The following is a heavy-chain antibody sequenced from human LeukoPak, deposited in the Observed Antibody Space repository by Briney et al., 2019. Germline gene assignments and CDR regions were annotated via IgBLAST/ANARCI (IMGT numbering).Heavy chain of an antibody. J-gene: IGHJ4*02. CDR3: ARVTYGSGTYGAFDY. CDR2: IRYDGSNK. Sequence: GGSLRLSCAASGFTFSTYGMHWVRQAPGKGLEWVAFIRYDGSNKYYADSVKGRFTISRDNSKNTLYPQMNSLRAEDTAVYYCARVTYGSGTYGAFDYWGQGTLVTVSS. D-gene: IGHD3-10*01. CDR1: GFTFSTYG. V-gene: IGHV3-30*02.